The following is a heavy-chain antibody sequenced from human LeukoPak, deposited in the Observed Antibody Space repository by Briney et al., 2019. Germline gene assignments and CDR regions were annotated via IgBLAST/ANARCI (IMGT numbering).Heavy chain of an antibody. Sequence: ASVKVSCKASGYTFTGYYMHWVRQAPGQGLEWMGWINPNSGGTNYAQKFQGRVTITRNTSISTAYMELSSLRSEDTAVYYCARGPTISYNWNYAGWFDPWGQGTLVTVSS. D-gene: IGHD1-7*01. CDR1: GYTFTGYY. V-gene: IGHV1-2*02. CDR2: INPNSGGT. CDR3: ARGPTISYNWNYAGWFDP. J-gene: IGHJ5*02.